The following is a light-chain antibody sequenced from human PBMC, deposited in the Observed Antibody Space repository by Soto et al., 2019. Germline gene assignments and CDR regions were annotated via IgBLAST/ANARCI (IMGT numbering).Light chain of an antibody. Sequence: DIQMTQSPSTLSASVGDRVTITCRASQSISSWLAWYQQKPGKAPKLLIYKASSLESGVPSRFSGSGSGTEFTLTISSLQPDDFATYYCQQYDGYSRFTFGPGTKVDIQ. V-gene: IGKV1-5*03. CDR1: QSISSW. CDR3: QQYDGYSRFT. J-gene: IGKJ3*01. CDR2: KAS.